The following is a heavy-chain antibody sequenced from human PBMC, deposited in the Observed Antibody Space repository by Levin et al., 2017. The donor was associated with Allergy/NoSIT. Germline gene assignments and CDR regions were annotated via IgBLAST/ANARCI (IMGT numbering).Heavy chain of an antibody. J-gene: IGHJ4*02. CDR1: GGSISSGGYS. V-gene: IGHV4-30-2*01. CDR2: IYHSGST. D-gene: IGHD2-21*02. CDR3: ARVVGIVVVTAIPDLVFDY. Sequence: PSETLSLTCAVSGGSISSGGYSWSWIRQPPGKGLEWIGYIYHSGSTYYNPSLKSRVTISVDRSKNQFSLKLSSVTAADTAVYYCARVVGIVVVTAIPDLVFDYWGQGTLVTVSS.